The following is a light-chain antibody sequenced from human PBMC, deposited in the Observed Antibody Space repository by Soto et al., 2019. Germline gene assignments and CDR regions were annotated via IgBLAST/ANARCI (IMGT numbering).Light chain of an antibody. CDR2: GAS. CDR1: QSVSSN. Sequence: IGIKTSPTTPSVFPGERATLSCRASQSVSSNLAWYQQKPGQAPRLLIYGASTRATGIPARFSGSGSGTEFTLTISSLQSEDFAVYYCQQYNNWPQTFGQGTKVDIK. J-gene: IGKJ1*01. CDR3: QQYNNWPQT. V-gene: IGKV3D-15*01.